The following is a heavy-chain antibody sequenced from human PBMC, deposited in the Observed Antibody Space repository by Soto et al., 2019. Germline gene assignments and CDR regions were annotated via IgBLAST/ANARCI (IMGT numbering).Heavy chain of an antibody. J-gene: IGHJ4*02. CDR1: GSNFSDSA. CDR2: IRGRSKKFAT. Sequence: EVQLVESGGGLVQPGGSLKVSCAGLGSNFSDSALHWVRQPSGKGLEWIGRIRGRSKKFATSYATSVRGRFSLSRDVSRNTAYQQMNSLRDDDTGVYFCTARGGDSLQDIWGQGTLVTVSS. V-gene: IGHV3-73*01. CDR3: TARGGDSLQDI. D-gene: IGHD4-17*01.